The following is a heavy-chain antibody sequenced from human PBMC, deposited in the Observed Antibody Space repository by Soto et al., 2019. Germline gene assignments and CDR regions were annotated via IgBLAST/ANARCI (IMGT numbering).Heavy chain of an antibody. V-gene: IGHV3-23*01. Sequence: SLRLSCAASGFTISSNAMYWVRRAPGKGLEWVSAISDRGDTTHYADSVKGRFTTSRDTSKNTLYLQLNTLRADDTAVYYCAKYKPGTTSFDYWGQGTPVTVSS. CDR1: GFTISSNA. CDR2: ISDRGDTT. J-gene: IGHJ4*02. D-gene: IGHD1-1*01. CDR3: AKYKPGTTSFDY.